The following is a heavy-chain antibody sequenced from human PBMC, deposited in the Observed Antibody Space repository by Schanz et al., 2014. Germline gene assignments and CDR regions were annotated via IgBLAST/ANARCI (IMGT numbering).Heavy chain of an antibody. CDR1: GFTFSGYA. V-gene: IGHV4-31*02. D-gene: IGHD2-15*01. CDR3: ARLVGPSFYYGMDV. CDR2: IYDSGNT. J-gene: IGHJ6*02. Sequence: VQLLESGGGLVQPGGSLRISCAASGFTFSGYAMSWVRQAPGKGLEWIGYIYDSGNTYYNPSLKSRVTMSIDTSENQFSLNLRSVTGADTAVYYCARLVGPSFYYGMDVWGQGTTVTVSS.